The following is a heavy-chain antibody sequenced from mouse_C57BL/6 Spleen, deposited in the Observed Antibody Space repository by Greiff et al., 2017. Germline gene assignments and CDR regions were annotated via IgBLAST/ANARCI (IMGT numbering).Heavy chain of an antibody. J-gene: IGHJ3*01. Sequence: EVQLVESGPGLVKPSQSLSLTCSVTGYSITSGYYWNWIRQFPGNKLEWMGYISYDGSNNYNPSLKNRISIPRDTSKNHFFLKLNSVTTEDTATDYCARNYGSSAACFAYWGQGTLVTVSA. CDR3: ARNYGSSAACFAY. CDR1: GYSITSGYY. CDR2: ISYDGSN. V-gene: IGHV3-6*01. D-gene: IGHD1-1*01.